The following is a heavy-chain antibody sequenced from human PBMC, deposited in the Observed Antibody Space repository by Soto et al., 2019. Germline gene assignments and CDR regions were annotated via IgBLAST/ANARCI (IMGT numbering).Heavy chain of an antibody. CDR1: GFTFSSYG. CDR2: ISYDGSNK. CDR3: EKEVLRGPMDV. J-gene: IGHJ6*02. Sequence: ESGGGVVQPGRSLRLSCAASGFTFSSYGMHWVRQAPGKGLEWVAVISYDGSNKYYADSVKGRFTISRDNSKNTLYLQMNSLRAEDTAVYYCEKEVLRGPMDVWGPGTTVTVSS. D-gene: IGHD3-3*01. V-gene: IGHV3-30*18.